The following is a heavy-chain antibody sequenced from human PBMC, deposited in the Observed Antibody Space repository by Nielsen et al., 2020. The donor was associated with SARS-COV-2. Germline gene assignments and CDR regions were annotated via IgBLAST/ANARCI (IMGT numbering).Heavy chain of an antibody. D-gene: IGHD5-18*01. CDR2: INHSGST. Sequence: SETLSLTCSVYGGSFSGYHWSWIRQSPGKGLEWIGEINHSGSTNYNPSLKSRVTISIDTSKKQFSRNLSSVTAADMAVYYCARRAEGLELWRRYFYYMDVWGKGTTVTVSS. V-gene: IGHV4-34*01. CDR1: GGSFSGYH. J-gene: IGHJ6*03. CDR3: ARRAEGLELWRRYFYYMDV.